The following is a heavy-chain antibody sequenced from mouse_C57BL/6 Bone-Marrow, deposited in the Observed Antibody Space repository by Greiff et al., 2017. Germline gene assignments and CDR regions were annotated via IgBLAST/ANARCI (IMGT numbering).Heavy chain of an antibody. Sequence: VQLKESGPGLAKPSQTLSLTCSVTGYSITSDYWNWIRKFPGNKLEYMGYISYSGSTYYNPSLKSRISITRDTSKNQYYLQLNSVTTEDTATYYCARTYYYGSSYVNYFDYWGQGTTLTVSS. CDR2: ISYSGST. J-gene: IGHJ2*01. V-gene: IGHV3-8*01. D-gene: IGHD1-1*01. CDR3: ARTYYYGSSYVNYFDY. CDR1: GYSITSDY.